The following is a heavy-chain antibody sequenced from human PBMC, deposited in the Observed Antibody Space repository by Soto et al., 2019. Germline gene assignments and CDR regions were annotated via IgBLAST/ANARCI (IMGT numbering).Heavy chain of an antibody. J-gene: IGHJ4*02. Sequence: EVQLWESGGGLVQPGGSLRLSCAVSGYTFSSFDMSWVRQAPGKGLEWVSTISGSGGGTNYADSVKGRFTISRDISTYTVYLQMNSLLAEDTAVYYCAHRTGFDYWGQGALVTVSS. V-gene: IGHV3-23*01. CDR1: GYTFSSFD. CDR3: AHRTGFDY. CDR2: ISGSGGGT.